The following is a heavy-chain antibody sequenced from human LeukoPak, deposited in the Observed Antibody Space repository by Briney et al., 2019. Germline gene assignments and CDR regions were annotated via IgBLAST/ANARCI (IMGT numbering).Heavy chain of an antibody. V-gene: IGHV4-28*03. Sequence: PSDTLSLTCAVSGYSITSSSWWGWIRQPPGKGLEWIGSIYSSGSTNYNPSLKSRVTISVDTSKNQFSLKLSSVTAADTAVYYCARGYSYGYFDYWGQGILVTVSS. J-gene: IGHJ4*02. CDR2: IYSSGST. CDR3: ARGYSYGYFDY. D-gene: IGHD5-18*01. CDR1: GYSITSSSW.